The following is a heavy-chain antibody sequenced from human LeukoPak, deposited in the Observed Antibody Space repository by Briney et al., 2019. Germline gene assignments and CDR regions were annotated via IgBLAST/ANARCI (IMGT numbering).Heavy chain of an antibody. V-gene: IGHV4-59*01. CDR3: ARDMSPYYDILTGYTNWFDP. J-gene: IGHJ5*02. Sequence: PSETLSLTCTVSGGSISSYYWSWIRQPPGKGLEWIGYIYYSGSTNYNPSLKSRVTISVDTSKNQFSLKLSSVTAADTAVYYSARDMSPYYDILTGYTNWFDPWGQGTLVTVSS. D-gene: IGHD3-9*01. CDR2: IYYSGST. CDR1: GGSISSYY.